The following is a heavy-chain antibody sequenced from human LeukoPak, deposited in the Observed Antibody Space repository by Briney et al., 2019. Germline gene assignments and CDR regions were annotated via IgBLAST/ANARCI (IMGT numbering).Heavy chain of an antibody. J-gene: IGHJ5*02. CDR2: ISAYNGNT. CDR3: AREPYYDFWSGYSGGLNWFDP. V-gene: IGHV1-18*01. Sequence: ASVKVSCKASGYTFTSYGISWVRQAPGQGLEWMGWISAYNGNTNYAQKFQGRVTITADESTSTAYMELSSLRSEDTAVYYCAREPYYDFWSGYSGGLNWFDPWGQGTLVTVSS. D-gene: IGHD3-3*01. CDR1: GYTFTSYG.